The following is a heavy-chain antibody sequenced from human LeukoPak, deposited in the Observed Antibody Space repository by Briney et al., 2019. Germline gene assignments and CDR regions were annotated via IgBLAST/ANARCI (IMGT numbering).Heavy chain of an antibody. V-gene: IGHV3-23*01. Sequence: PGGSLRLSCAASGFTFSTYAMSWVRQAPGKGLEWVSVIGNSGGRTFYADSVKGRFTISRDNSKNTLHLQMNSLRAEDTAVYYCAKRASGSGTSLCHFDYWGQGALVTVSS. D-gene: IGHD3-10*01. CDR1: GFTFSTYA. J-gene: IGHJ4*02. CDR3: AKRASGSGTSLCHFDY. CDR2: IGNSGGRT.